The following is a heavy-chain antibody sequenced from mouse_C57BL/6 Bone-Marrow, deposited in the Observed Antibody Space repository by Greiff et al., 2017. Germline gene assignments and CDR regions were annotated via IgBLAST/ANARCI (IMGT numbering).Heavy chain of an antibody. V-gene: IGHV1-64*01. CDR3: AVYDGYSFYYAMDY. CDR2: IHPNSGST. Sequence: QVQLQQPGAELVKPGASVKLSCKASGYTFTSYWMHWVKQRPGQGLEWIGMIHPNSGSTNYNEKFKSKATLTVDKSSSTAYMQLSSLTSEDSAVYYCAVYDGYSFYYAMDYWGQGTSVTVSS. D-gene: IGHD2-3*01. J-gene: IGHJ4*01. CDR1: GYTFTSYW.